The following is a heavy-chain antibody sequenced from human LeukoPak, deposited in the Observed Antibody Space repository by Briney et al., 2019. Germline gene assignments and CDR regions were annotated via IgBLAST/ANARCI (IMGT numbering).Heavy chain of an antibody. Sequence: SETLSLTCTVSGGSIGSSSYYWGWIRQPPGKGLEWIGSIYYSGTTHYNPSLRSRVTISVDTSKNQFSLKLSSVTAADTAVFYCARGAGYTFENYFDYWGQGTLVTVSS. CDR2: IYYSGTT. V-gene: IGHV4-39*01. D-gene: IGHD5-18*01. CDR1: GGSIGSSSYY. J-gene: IGHJ4*02. CDR3: ARGAGYTFENYFDY.